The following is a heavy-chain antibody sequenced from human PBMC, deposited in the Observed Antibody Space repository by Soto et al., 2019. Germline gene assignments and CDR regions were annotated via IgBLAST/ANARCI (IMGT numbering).Heavy chain of an antibody. V-gene: IGHV1-69*05. Sequence: PVKVSCKASGGTFSSYAISWVRQPPGQGLEWVGLINPKTGTTNDAPKFQGRVTMTSDTSTSTAYMEISSMRSEGTAVYYCARGKRYYDSRGYLSFYYGMDDWGQGTTVHVSS. CDR1: GGTFSSYA. CDR3: ARGKRYYDSRGYLSFYYGMDD. J-gene: IGHJ6*01. CDR2: INPKTGTT. D-gene: IGHD3-22*01.